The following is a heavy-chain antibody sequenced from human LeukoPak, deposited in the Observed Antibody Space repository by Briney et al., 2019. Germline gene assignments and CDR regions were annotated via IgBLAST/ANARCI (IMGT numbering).Heavy chain of an antibody. CDR3: ARGGSNWFYP. J-gene: IGHJ5*02. CDR1: GGPFINSA. Sequence: SVKVSCKTSGGPFINSAISWVRQAPGQGLEWMGMIIPIFDTANYAQKFRGRVTLTTDESTSTAYMELSSLKSEDTALYYCARGGSNWFYPWGQGTLVTVSS. CDR2: IIPIFDTA. D-gene: IGHD3-10*01. V-gene: IGHV1-69*05.